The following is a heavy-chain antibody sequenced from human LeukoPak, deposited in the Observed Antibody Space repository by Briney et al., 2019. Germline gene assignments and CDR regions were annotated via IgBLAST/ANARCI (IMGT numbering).Heavy chain of an antibody. Sequence: PGGSLRLSCAASGFTFSSYAMGWVRQAPGKGLEWVSGISDSGGSTFYADSVEGRFTISRDNSKNTLFLQMNSLRAEDTAVYYCAKRPQIAASGTYFFDYWGQGTLVTVSS. D-gene: IGHD6-13*01. V-gene: IGHV3-23*01. CDR1: GFTFSSYA. CDR2: ISDSGGST. J-gene: IGHJ4*02. CDR3: AKRPQIAASGTYFFDY.